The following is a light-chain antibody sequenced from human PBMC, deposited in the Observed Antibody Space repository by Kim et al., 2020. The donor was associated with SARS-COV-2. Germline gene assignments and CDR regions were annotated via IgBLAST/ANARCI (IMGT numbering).Light chain of an antibody. CDR1: QSLVHSDGNTY. J-gene: IGKJ2*01. V-gene: IGKV2-30*02. CDR3: MQGTHWPPYT. Sequence: DAVMTQSPLSLPVTLGQPASISCRSSQSLVHSDGNTYLNWFQQRPGQSPRRLIYKVSNRDSGVPDRFSGSGSGTDFTLKISRVGAEDVGVYYCMQGTHWPPYTFGQGTKLEI. CDR2: KVS.